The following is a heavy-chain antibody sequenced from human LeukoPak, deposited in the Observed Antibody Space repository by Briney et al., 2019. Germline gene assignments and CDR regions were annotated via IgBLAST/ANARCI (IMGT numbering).Heavy chain of an antibody. D-gene: IGHD3-22*01. CDR2: ISSISSYI. CDR3: AREKYYYDSSGYLRWFDP. J-gene: IGHJ5*02. Sequence: GGSLRLSCAASGFTFSSYSMNWVRQAPGKGLEWVASISSISSYIYYADSVKGRFTLSSDNAKNSLYLQMNSLRAEDTAVYYCAREKYYYDSSGYLRWFDPWGQGTLVTVSS. CDR1: GFTFSSYS. V-gene: IGHV3-21*01.